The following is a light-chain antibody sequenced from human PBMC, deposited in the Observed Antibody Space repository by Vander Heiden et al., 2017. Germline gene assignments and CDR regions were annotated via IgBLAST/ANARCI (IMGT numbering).Light chain of an antibody. J-gene: IGKJ2*01. CDR3: QQYDSTPYT. Sequence: IVLTQSPDPLAVSLGARAPIHCKSSQSVLYSSNNKNYLAWYQQKPGQPPKLLIYWASTRESGVPDRFSGSGSGTDFTLTISSLQAEDVAVYYCQQYDSTPYTFGQGTKLEIK. CDR2: WAS. V-gene: IGKV4-1*01. CDR1: QSVLYSSNNKNY.